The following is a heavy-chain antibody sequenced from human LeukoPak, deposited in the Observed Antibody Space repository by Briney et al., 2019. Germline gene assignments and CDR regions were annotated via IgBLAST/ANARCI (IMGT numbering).Heavy chain of an antibody. V-gene: IGHV3-9*03. D-gene: IGHD4-17*01. CDR1: GFTFDDYA. CDR3: AKDSRPDYGDYGAPFDY. CDR2: ISWNSGSK. J-gene: IGHJ4*02. Sequence: GGSLRLSCAASGFTFDDYAMHWVRQAPGKGLEWVSSISWNSGSKGYADSVQGRFTISRDNAKNSLYLQVNSLRAEDMAMYYCAKDSRPDYGDYGAPFDYWGQGTLVTVSS.